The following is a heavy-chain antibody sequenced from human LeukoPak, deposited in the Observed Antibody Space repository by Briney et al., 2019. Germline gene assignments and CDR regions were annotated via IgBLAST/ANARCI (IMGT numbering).Heavy chain of an antibody. J-gene: IGHJ4*02. CDR1: GFTLDDYA. V-gene: IGHV3-9*01. Sequence: GGSLRLSCAASGFTLDDYAMHWVRQAPGKGLEWVSGISWNSGSIGYADSVKGRFTISRDNAKNSLYLQMNSLRAEDTALYYCAKDNDPYYYDSSGYYDYWGQGTLVTVSS. CDR3: AKDNDPYYYDSSGYYDY. D-gene: IGHD3-22*01. CDR2: ISWNSGSI.